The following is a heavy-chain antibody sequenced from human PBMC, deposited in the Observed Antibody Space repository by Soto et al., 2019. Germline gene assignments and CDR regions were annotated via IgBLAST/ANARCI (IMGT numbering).Heavy chain of an antibody. J-gene: IGHJ6*02. Sequence: VQLVESGGGEVQPGRSLRLSCAASGFKYTDFALHWVRQAPGKGLEWVAIISYDGSDKYYAYSVKGRFVISRDNPKNTLYLEMNSLRPEDTAVYFCARRAWDSYYAIDVWGQGTTVTVFS. CDR1: GFKYTDFA. CDR2: ISYDGSDK. V-gene: IGHV3-30*09. D-gene: IGHD3-22*01. CDR3: ARRAWDSYYAIDV.